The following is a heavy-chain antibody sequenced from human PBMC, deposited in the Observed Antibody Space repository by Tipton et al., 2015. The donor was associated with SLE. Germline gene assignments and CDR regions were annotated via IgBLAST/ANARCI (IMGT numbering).Heavy chain of an antibody. V-gene: IGHV4-34*01. CDR3: ARGTMRGWFDP. CDR1: GASFSGYY. J-gene: IGHJ5*02. D-gene: IGHD1-1*01. Sequence: LSLTCAVYGASFSGYYWNWIRQSPRKGLEWIGEISPSGSINYNPSLKSRVTISVDTSKNQFSLNVSSVTAADTAVYYCARGTMRGWFDPWGQGTLVTVSS. CDR2: ISPSGSI.